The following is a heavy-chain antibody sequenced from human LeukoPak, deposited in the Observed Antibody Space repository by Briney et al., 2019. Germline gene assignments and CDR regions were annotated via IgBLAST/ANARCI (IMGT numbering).Heavy chain of an antibody. D-gene: IGHD6-19*01. CDR2: IYPGDSHT. CDR1: GYSFTSYW. J-gene: IGHJ3*02. V-gene: IGHV5-51*01. CDR3: ARQGYRSGWYVMSNAFDI. Sequence: GESLKISCKGSGYSFTSYWIGWVRQLPGKGLEWMGIIYPGDSHTRYSPSFQGQVTISADKSISTAYLQWSSLNASDTAMYYCARQGYRSGWYVMSNAFDIWGQGTMVTVSS.